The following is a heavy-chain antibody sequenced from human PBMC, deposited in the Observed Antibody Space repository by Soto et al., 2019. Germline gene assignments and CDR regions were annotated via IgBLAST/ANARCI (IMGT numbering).Heavy chain of an antibody. V-gene: IGHV1-46*01. J-gene: IGHJ4*02. CDR1: GYSFTSYY. CDR3: ARSRDYYFDY. Sequence: ASVKVSCKASGYSFTSYYMHWVRQAPGQGLEWMGIINPSGGSTSYAHNFHGRVTMTRDTSTSTLYMELSSLRSEDTAVYYCARSRDYYFDYWGQGTLVTVS. CDR2: INPSGGST.